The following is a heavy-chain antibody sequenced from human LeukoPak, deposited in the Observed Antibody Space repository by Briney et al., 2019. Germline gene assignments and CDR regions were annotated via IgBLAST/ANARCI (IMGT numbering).Heavy chain of an antibody. CDR1: GFTFNDYA. V-gene: IGHV3-43D*03. CDR3: VRDGYRD. J-gene: IGHJ4*02. Sequence: PGGSLRLSCAASGFTFNDYAMHWVRQAPGKGLEWVSVISWDGGSTYYADSVKGRFTISRDNSKNTLYLQMNSLRADDTAVYYCVRDGYRDWGQGTLVTVSS. D-gene: IGHD6-25*01. CDR2: ISWDGGST.